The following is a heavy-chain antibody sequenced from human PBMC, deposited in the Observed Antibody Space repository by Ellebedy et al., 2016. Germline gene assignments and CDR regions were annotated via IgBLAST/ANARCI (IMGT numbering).Heavy chain of an antibody. D-gene: IGHD4-17*01. CDR2: ISGAGGDS. CDR1: GFMFRSFF. J-gene: IGHJ4*02. Sequence: GESLKISXAASGFMFRSFFMSWVRQAPGKGLEWVATISGAGGDSYFADSVKGRFTISRDNSRNTLYLQMDSLRAADTAVYYCYYGHYSGYWGQGTLVTVSS. CDR3: YYGHYSGY. V-gene: IGHV3-23*01.